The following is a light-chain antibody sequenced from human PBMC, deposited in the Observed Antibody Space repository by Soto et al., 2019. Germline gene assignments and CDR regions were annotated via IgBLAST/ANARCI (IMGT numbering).Light chain of an antibody. V-gene: IGKV3-11*01. Sequence: EIVLTQSPATLSLSPGERATLSCRASQSVSSYLAWYQQKPGQAPRLLIYDASNRATGIPARFSGSGSGTVFPLTISSLEPENFAVYYCQHSINWPPVYTFGQGTKLEIK. CDR2: DAS. J-gene: IGKJ2*01. CDR1: QSVSSY. CDR3: QHSINWPPVYT.